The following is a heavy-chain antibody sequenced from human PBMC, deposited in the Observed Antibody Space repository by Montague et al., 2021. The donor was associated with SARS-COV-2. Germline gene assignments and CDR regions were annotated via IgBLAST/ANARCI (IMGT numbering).Heavy chain of an antibody. V-gene: IGHV4-59*01. Sequence: SETLSLTCTVSGGSISSYYWSWIRQPPGKGLEWIGYIYYSGSTNXNPSLKSRVTISVDTSKNQFSLKLSSVTAADTAVYFCAREARGYSYGVFPGFDYWGLGVLVTVSS. CDR2: IYYSGST. J-gene: IGHJ4*02. CDR1: GGSISSYY. CDR3: AREARGYSYGVFPGFDY. D-gene: IGHD6-13*01.